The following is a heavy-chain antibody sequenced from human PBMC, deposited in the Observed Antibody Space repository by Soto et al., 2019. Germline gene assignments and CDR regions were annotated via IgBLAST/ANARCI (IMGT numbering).Heavy chain of an antibody. CDR3: ARVGGDYGVYYYYGMDV. Sequence: QVQLVESGGGVVQPGRSLRLCCAASGFTFSSYGMHWVRQAPGKGLEWVAVIWYDGSNKYYADSVKGRFTISRDNSKNTLYLQMNSLRAEDTAVYYCARVGGDYGVYYYYGMDVWGQGTTVTVSS. J-gene: IGHJ6*02. V-gene: IGHV3-33*01. CDR2: IWYDGSNK. D-gene: IGHD4-17*01. CDR1: GFTFSSYG.